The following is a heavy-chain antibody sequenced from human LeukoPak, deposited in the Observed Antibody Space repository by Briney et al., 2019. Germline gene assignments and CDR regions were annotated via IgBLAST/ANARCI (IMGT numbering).Heavy chain of an antibody. D-gene: IGHD3-9*01. Sequence: HGESLKISCKNSGYSFTNYWIGWVRQMPGKGLEWMGIIYPGDSDTRYSPSFQGQVTISADKSISTAYLQWSSLKASDTAMYYCARSHYDILTGLNWFDPWGQGTLVTVSS. CDR3: ARSHYDILTGLNWFDP. CDR1: GYSFTNYW. CDR2: IYPGDSDT. J-gene: IGHJ5*02. V-gene: IGHV5-51*01.